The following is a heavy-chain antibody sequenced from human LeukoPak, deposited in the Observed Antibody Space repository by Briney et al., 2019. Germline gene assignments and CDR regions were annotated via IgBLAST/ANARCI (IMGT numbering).Heavy chain of an antibody. CDR2: INPNSGGT. CDR3: ARDGDSSSWPSGKNWFDP. V-gene: IGHV1-2*02. J-gene: IGHJ5*02. CDR1: GYTFTGYY. Sequence: ASVKVSCKASGYTFTGYYMHWVRQAPGQGLEWMGWINPNSGGTNYAQKFQGGVTMTRDTSISTAYMELSRLRSDDTAVYYCARDGDSSSWPSGKNWFDPWGQGTLVTVSS. D-gene: IGHD6-13*01.